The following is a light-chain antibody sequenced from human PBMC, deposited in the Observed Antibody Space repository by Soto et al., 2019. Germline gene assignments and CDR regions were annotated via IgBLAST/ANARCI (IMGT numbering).Light chain of an antibody. Sequence: QSALTQPRSVSGSPGQSVTISCTGLSSDVAIYNRVSWYQQPPGTAPRLIIYEGGKRPSGVSNRFSGSKSGNTASLTISGLQAEDEADYYCCSFALRSTLIFGGGTKLTVL. CDR3: CSFALRSTLI. CDR2: EGG. V-gene: IGLV2-18*02. CDR1: SSDVAIYNR. J-gene: IGLJ2*01.